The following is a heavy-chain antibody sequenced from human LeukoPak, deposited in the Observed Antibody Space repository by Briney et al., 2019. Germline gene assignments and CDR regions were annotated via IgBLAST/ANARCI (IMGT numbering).Heavy chain of an antibody. CDR2: ISSSSSYI. J-gene: IGHJ4*02. D-gene: IGHD3-22*01. CDR3: ARDLAFEGVHYYDSSGPSDY. Sequence: GGSLRLSCAASGFTFSSYSMNWVRQAPGKGLEWVSSISSSSSYIYYADSVKGRFTISRDNAKNSLYLQMNSLRAEDTAVYYCARDLAFEGVHYYDSSGPSDYWGQGTLVTVSS. CDR1: GFTFSSYS. V-gene: IGHV3-21*01.